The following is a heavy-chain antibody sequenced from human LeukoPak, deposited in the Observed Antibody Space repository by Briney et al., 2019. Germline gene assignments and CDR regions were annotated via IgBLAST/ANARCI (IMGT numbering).Heavy chain of an antibody. CDR3: ATIGIVVVPAAIDLNWFDP. CDR1: GYTLTELS. D-gene: IGHD2-2*01. CDR2: FDPEDGET. J-gene: IGHJ5*02. V-gene: IGHV1-24*01. Sequence: ASVKVSCKVSGYTLTELSMHWVRQAPGKGLEGMGGFDPEDGETIYAQKFQGRVTMTEDTSTDTAYMELSSLRSEDTAVYYCATIGIVVVPAAIDLNWFDPWGQGTLVTVSS.